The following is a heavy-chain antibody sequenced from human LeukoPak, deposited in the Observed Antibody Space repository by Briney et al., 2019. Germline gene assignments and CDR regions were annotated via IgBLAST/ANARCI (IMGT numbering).Heavy chain of an antibody. V-gene: IGHV4-59*08. CDR3: AGHHPRNTVDF. Sequence: KSSETLSLTCTVSGGSINNYYWSWVRQPPGKGLEWIAYIYYSGSTDYNPSLKSRVTISVDTSRDQFSLKLSSVTAADTAVYYCAGHHPRNTVDFWGQGTLVTVSS. CDR1: GGSINNYY. D-gene: IGHD2/OR15-2a*01. J-gene: IGHJ4*02. CDR2: IYYSGST.